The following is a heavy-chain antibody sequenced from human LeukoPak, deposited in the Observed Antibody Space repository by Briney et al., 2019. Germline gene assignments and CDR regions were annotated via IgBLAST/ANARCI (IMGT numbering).Heavy chain of an antibody. D-gene: IGHD6-13*01. Sequence: GGSLRLSCAASGFTVSSNYMSWDRQATRKGLQWVSVIYSGGSTYYADSVKGRFTISRDNSKNTLYLQMNSLRAEDTAVYYCARFGRSGSWYVMDYFDYWGQGTLVTVSS. CDR3: ARFGRSGSWYVMDYFDY. CDR2: IYSGGST. V-gene: IGHV3-53*01. J-gene: IGHJ4*02. CDR1: GFTVSSNY.